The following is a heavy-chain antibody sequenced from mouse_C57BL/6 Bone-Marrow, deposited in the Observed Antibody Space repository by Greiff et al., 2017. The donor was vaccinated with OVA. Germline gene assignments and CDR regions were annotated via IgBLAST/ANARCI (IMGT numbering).Heavy chain of an antibody. Sequence: QVQLQQPGAELVKPGASVKLSCKASGYTFTSYWMHWVKQRPGQGLEWIGMIHPNSGSTNYNEKFKSKATLTVDKSSSTAYMQLSSLTSEDSAVYYCARNYYGPAGFAYGGQGTRVTVSA. CDR2: IHPNSGST. CDR1: GYTFTSYW. CDR3: ARNYYGPAGFAY. D-gene: IGHD1-1*01. V-gene: IGHV1-64*01. J-gene: IGHJ3*01.